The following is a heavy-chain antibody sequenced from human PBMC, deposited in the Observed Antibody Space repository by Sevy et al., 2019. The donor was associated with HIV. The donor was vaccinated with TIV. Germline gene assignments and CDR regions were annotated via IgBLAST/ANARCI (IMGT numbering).Heavy chain of an antibody. D-gene: IGHD6-19*01. CDR2: INWNGGST. CDR1: GFTFDDYG. Sequence: GESLKISCAASGFTFDDYGMSWVRQAPGKGLEWVSGINWNGGSTGYADSVKGRFTISRDNAKNSLYQQMNSLRAEDTAVYYCARDPPFGSSGWYVYYYGMDVWGQGTTVTVSS. J-gene: IGHJ6*02. CDR3: ARDPPFGSSGWYVYYYGMDV. V-gene: IGHV3-20*04.